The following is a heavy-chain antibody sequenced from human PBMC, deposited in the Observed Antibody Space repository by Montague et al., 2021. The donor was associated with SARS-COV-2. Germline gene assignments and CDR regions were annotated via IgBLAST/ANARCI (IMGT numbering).Heavy chain of an antibody. D-gene: IGHD3-9*01. J-gene: IGHJ4*02. Sequence: SQTLSLTCTVSGGSISSYYWSWIRQPPGKGLEWIGYIYYSGSTNYNPSLKSRVTISVDTSKNQFSLTLSSWTASDPAVYYCARHALGYFDWLNEGYFDYWGQGTLVTVSS. CDR2: IYYSGST. CDR3: ARHALGYFDWLNEGYFDY. V-gene: IGHV4-59*08. CDR1: GGSISSYY.